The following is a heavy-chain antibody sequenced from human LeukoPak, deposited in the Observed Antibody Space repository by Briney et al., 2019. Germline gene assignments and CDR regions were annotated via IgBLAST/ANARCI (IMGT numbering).Heavy chain of an antibody. D-gene: IGHD3-10*01. Sequence: GGSLRLSCAASGFIFSSYSMNWVRQAPGKGLEWVSGINWNGGSTGYADSVKGRFTISRDNAKNSLYLQMNSLRAEDTALYYCARAKGVLLWFGELSTQPPFDYWGQGTLVTVSS. V-gene: IGHV3-20*04. CDR1: GFIFSSYS. J-gene: IGHJ4*02. CDR2: INWNGGST. CDR3: ARAKGVLLWFGELSTQPPFDY.